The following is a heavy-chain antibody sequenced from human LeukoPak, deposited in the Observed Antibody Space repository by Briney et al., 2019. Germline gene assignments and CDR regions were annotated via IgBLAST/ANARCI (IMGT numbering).Heavy chain of an antibody. D-gene: IGHD2-2*02. CDR3: ARDHRDIVVVPAAIPDY. CDR2: IKQDGSEK. CDR1: GFTFSSYW. J-gene: IGHJ4*02. V-gene: IGHV3-7*01. Sequence: GGSLRLSCAASGFTFSSYWMSWVRQAPGKGLEGVANIKQDGSEKYYVDSVKGRFTISRDNAKNSLYLQMNSLRAEDTAVYYCARDHRDIVVVPAAIPDYWGQGTLVTVSS.